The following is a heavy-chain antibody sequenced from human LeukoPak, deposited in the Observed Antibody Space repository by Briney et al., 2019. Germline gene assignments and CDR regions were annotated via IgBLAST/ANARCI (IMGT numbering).Heavy chain of an antibody. J-gene: IGHJ4*02. Sequence: GGSLRLSCAASGFTFDDYAMHWVRQAPGKGLEWVSGISWNSGSIGYADSVKGRFTISRDNAKNSLYLQMNSLRAEDMALYYCAKDSSGIAAAGPFDYWGQGTLVTVSS. CDR3: AKDSSGIAAAGPFDY. CDR2: ISWNSGSI. CDR1: GFTFDDYA. D-gene: IGHD6-13*01. V-gene: IGHV3-9*03.